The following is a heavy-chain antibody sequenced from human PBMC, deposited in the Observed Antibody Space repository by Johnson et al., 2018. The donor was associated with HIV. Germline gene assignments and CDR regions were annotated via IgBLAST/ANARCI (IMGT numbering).Heavy chain of an antibody. CDR2: INWNGGST. D-gene: IGHD3-16*01. CDR3: AGGALGDWVDAFDI. Sequence: VQLVESGGGLVKPGGSLRLSCAASGFTFSNAWMSWLRQAPGNVLEWVSGINWNGGSTGYAASVKGRFTISRDNSKNMLYLKMNSLRAEDTAVFYCAGGALGDWVDAFDIWGQGTMVTVSS. J-gene: IGHJ3*02. CDR1: GFTFSNAW. V-gene: IGHV3-20*04.